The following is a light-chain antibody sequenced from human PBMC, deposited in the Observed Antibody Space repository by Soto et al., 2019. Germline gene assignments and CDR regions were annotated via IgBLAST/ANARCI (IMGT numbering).Light chain of an antibody. CDR3: QQYNNWPPIT. J-gene: IGKJ5*01. V-gene: IGKV3-15*01. CDR1: QTISTT. CDR2: GAS. Sequence: EIVMTQSPATLSVSPGERATLSCRASQTISTTLAWYQQKPGQAPRLLIYGASTRATGVPARFSGSGSGTEFTLTISSLQSEDFAVYYCQQYNNWPPITFGQGTRLEIK.